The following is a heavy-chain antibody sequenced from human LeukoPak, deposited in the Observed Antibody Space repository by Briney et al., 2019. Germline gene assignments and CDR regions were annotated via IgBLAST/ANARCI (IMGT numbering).Heavy chain of an antibody. V-gene: IGHV3-9*01. D-gene: IGHD6-19*01. CDR1: GLTFDDYA. J-gene: IGHJ4*02. Sequence: GGSLRLSCAASGLTFDDYAMHWVRQAPGKGLEWVSGISWNSGSIGYADSVKGRFTISRDNAKNSLYLQMNSLRAEDTALYYCAKTVAGTFDYWGQGTLVTVSS. CDR3: AKTVAGTFDY. CDR2: ISWNSGSI.